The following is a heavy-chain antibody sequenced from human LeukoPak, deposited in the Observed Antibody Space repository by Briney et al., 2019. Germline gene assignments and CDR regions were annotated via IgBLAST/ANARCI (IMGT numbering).Heavy chain of an antibody. CDR2: INPNSGVT. CDR3: ARQADNNWFDS. D-gene: IGHD2-15*01. CDR1: GYTFTGYY. V-gene: IGHV1-2*02. Sequence: ASVKVSCKASGYTFTGYYMHCVRQAPGQGLEWMGWINPNSGVTKYAQKFQGRVTMTRDTSISTAYLELNRLSSDDSAVFYCARQADNNWFDSWGQGTLVTVSS. J-gene: IGHJ5*01.